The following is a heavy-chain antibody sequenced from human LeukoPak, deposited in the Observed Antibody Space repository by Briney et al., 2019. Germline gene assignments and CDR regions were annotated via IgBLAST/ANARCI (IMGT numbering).Heavy chain of an antibody. Sequence: GESLKISCKGSGYRFASYWIGWVRQRPGKGLEWMGIVYPGDSDTRSSPSFQGQVTFSADKSINTAYLQWSSLKASDTAMHYCARHSQGYQPLYYFDYWGQGTLVTVSS. J-gene: IGHJ4*02. D-gene: IGHD2-2*01. CDR3: ARHSQGYQPLYYFDY. V-gene: IGHV5-51*01. CDR1: GYRFASYW. CDR2: VYPGDSDT.